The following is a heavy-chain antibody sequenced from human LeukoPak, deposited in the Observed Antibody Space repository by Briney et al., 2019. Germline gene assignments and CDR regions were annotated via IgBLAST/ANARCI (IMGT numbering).Heavy chain of an antibody. Sequence: PGGSLRLSCAASGFTFSKYAMGWVRQAPGKGLEWVSAISGSGGSTYYADSVKGRFTISRDSSKNTLYLQMNSLRAEDTAVYYCVRAPPSGCGGDCYDYWGQGTLVTVSS. D-gene: IGHD2-21*01. CDR1: GFTFSKYA. V-gene: IGHV3-23*01. J-gene: IGHJ4*02. CDR2: ISGSGGST. CDR3: VRAPPSGCGGDCYDY.